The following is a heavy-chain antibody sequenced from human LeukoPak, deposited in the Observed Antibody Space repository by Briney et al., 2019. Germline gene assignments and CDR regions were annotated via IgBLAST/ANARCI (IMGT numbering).Heavy chain of an antibody. CDR3: ARGYEFDSSGYLGFDP. CDR2: INHSGST. J-gene: IGHJ5*02. Sequence: SETLSLTCAVYGGSFSGYYWSWIRQPPGKGLEWIGEINHSGSTNYNPSLKSRVTISVDTSKNRFSLKLSSVTAADTAVYYCARGYEFDSSGYLGFDPWGQGTLVTVSS. D-gene: IGHD3-22*01. V-gene: IGHV4-34*01. CDR1: GGSFSGYY.